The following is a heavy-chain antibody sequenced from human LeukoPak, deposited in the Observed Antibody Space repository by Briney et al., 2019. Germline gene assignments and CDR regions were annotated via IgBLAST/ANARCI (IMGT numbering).Heavy chain of an antibody. CDR2: IYYSGST. V-gene: IGHV4-39*01. D-gene: IGHD3-16*02. Sequence: KPSETLSLTCTVSGGSISSSSYYWGWLRQPPGKGLEWFGSIYYSGSTYYNPSLKSRVTISVDTSKNQFSLKLSSVTAADTAVYYCARHTRAGDYVWGSYRYTPTFDYWGQGTLVTVSS. CDR1: GGSISSSSYY. CDR3: ARHTRAGDYVWGSYRYTPTFDY. J-gene: IGHJ4*02.